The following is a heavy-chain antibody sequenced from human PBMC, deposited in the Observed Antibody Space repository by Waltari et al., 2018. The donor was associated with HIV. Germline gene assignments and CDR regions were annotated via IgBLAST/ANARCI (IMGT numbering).Heavy chain of an antibody. CDR2: ISGSGGST. J-gene: IGHJ4*02. V-gene: IGHV3-23*01. D-gene: IGHD3-10*01. Sequence: GKGLEWVSAISGSGGSTYYADSVKGRFTISRDNSKNTLYLQMNSLRAEDTAVYYCAKVYYYGSGRDYWGQGTLVTVSS. CDR3: AKVYYYGSGRDY.